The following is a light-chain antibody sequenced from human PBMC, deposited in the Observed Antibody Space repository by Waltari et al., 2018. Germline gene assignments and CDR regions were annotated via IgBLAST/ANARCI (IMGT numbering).Light chain of an antibody. CDR1: SSDIGGFDY. V-gene: IGLV2-14*01. CDR3: ISYTSRTTYV. Sequence: QSALTQPASVSGSPGQSITISCTGTSSDIGGFDYVSWYQQHPGKVPGLGLHNVSQRPSGVSNRFSGSKSGNTASLSISGLQAEDEADYYCISYTSRTTYVFGTGTKVTVL. J-gene: IGLJ1*01. CDR2: NVS.